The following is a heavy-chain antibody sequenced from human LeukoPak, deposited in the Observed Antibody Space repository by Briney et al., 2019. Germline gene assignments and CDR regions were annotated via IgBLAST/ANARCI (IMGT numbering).Heavy chain of an antibody. CDR1: GDSVSSNSAA. CDR3: ARDQGIAVAAGPYYYYGMDV. D-gene: IGHD6-19*01. Sequence: SQTLSLTCAISGDSVSSNSAAWNWIRQSPSRGLGWLGRTYYRSKWYNDYAVSVKSRITINPDTSQNQFSLQLNSVTPEGTAVYYCARDQGIAVAAGPYYYYGMDVWGQGTTVTVSS. J-gene: IGHJ6*02. CDR2: TYYRSKWYN. V-gene: IGHV6-1*01.